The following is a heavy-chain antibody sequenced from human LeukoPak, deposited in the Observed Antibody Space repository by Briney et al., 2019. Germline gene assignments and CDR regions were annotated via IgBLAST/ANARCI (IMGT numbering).Heavy chain of an antibody. J-gene: IGHJ3*02. CDR2: IKQDGSEK. V-gene: IGHV3-7*01. D-gene: IGHD2/OR15-2a*01. CDR3: ARGLDQLVSFAFDI. Sequence: GGSLRLSCAASGFTFSSYWMSWVRQAPGKGLEWVANIKQDGSEKYYVDSVKGRFTISRDNAKNSLYLQMNSLRAEDTAVYYCARGLDQLVSFAFDIWGQGTMVTVSS. CDR1: GFTFSSYW.